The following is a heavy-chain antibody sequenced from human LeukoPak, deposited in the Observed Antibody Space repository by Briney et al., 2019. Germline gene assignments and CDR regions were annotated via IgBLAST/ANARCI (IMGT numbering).Heavy chain of an antibody. CDR3: ATTRGYSYGYCFDY. D-gene: IGHD5-18*01. Sequence: SETLSLTCAVSGGSISSGGYSWSWIRQPPGKGLEWIGYIYHSGSTYYNPSLKSRVTISVDRSKNQFSLKLSSVTAADTAVYYCATTRGYSYGYCFDYWGQGTLVTVSS. CDR2: IYHSGST. J-gene: IGHJ4*02. V-gene: IGHV4-30-2*01. CDR1: GGSISSGGYS.